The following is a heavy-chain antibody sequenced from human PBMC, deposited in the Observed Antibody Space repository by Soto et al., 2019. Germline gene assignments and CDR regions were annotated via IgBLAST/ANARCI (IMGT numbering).Heavy chain of an antibody. CDR2: INSDGSST. J-gene: IGHJ4*02. CDR3: ARSGDPRYSGSYYPDY. D-gene: IGHD1-26*01. CDR1: GFTFSSYW. V-gene: IGHV3-74*01. Sequence: GGSLRLSCAASGFTFSSYWTHWVRQAPGKGLVWVSRINSDGSSTSYADSVKGRFTISRDNAKNTLYLQMNSLRAEDTAVYYCARSGDPRYSGSYYPDYWGQGTLVTVSS.